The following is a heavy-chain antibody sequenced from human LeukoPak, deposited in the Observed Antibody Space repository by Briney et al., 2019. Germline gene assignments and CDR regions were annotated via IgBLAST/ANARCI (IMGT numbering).Heavy chain of an antibody. D-gene: IGHD3-22*01. V-gene: IGHV1-2*02. CDR1: GYTFTVYC. CDR3: ARAYYYDISGPISAFDL. J-gene: IGHJ3*01. Sequence: ASVKVSCKASGYTFTVYCLHWMRQAPGQGLELLGWINPHSGDTKYEQKFQGRVTMTRDTSITTAYMQLNSLTSDDTALYYCARAYYYDISGPISAFDLWGQGTMVTVPS. CDR2: INPHSGDT.